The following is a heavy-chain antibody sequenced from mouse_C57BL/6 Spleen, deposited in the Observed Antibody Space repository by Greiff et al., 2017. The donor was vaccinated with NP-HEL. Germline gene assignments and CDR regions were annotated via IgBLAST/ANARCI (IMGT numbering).Heavy chain of an antibody. Sequence: EVQLVESGEGLVKPGGSLKLSCAASGFTFSSYAMSWVRQTPEKRLEWVAYISSGGDYIYYADTVKGRFTISRDNARNTRYLQMSSLKSEDTAMYYCTRNSNYGHLFDYWGQGTTLTVAS. CDR1: GFTFSSYA. D-gene: IGHD2-5*01. CDR2: ISSGGDYI. CDR3: TRNSNYGHLFDY. J-gene: IGHJ2*01. V-gene: IGHV5-9-1*02.